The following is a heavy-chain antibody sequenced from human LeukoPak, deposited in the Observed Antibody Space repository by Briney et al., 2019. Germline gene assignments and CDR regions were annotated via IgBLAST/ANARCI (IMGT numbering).Heavy chain of an antibody. CDR2: IYYSGST. D-gene: IGHD3-10*01. Sequence: SETLSLTCTVSGGSISSYYWSWIRQPPGKGLEWIGYIYYSGSTNYNPSLKSRVTISVDTSKNQFPLKLSSVTAADTAVYYCARDGSGSYYPPGINWFDPWGQGTLVTVSS. CDR3: ARDGSGSYYPPGINWFDP. J-gene: IGHJ5*02. CDR1: GGSISSYY. V-gene: IGHV4-59*01.